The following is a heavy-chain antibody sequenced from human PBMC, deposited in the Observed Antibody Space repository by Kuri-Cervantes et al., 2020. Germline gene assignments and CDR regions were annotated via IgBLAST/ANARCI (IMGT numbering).Heavy chain of an antibody. D-gene: IGHD3-9*01. CDR1: GFTFSSYD. V-gene: IGHV3-13*01. J-gene: IGHJ6*02. CDR2: IGTAGDT. CDR3: ARANYGILTPPAQNYYYGMDV. Sequence: GGSLRLSCEVSGFTFSSYDMHWVRQATGKGLEWVSAIGTAGDTYYPGSVKGRFTISRENAKNSLYLQMNSLRAGDTAVYYCARANYGILTPPAQNYYYGMDVWGQGTTVTVSS.